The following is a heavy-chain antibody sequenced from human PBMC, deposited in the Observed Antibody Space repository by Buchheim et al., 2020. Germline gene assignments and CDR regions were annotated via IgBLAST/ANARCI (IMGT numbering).Heavy chain of an antibody. CDR1: GFTFSSYA. D-gene: IGHD4-17*01. CDR2: ISYDGSNK. J-gene: IGHJ5*02. CDR3: ARHDYGDYVGWFDP. V-gene: IGHV3-30*04. Sequence: QVQLVESGGGVVQPGRSLRLSCAASGFTFSSYAMHWVRQAPGKGLEWVAVISYDGSNKYYADSVKGRFTISRDNSKNTLYLQMTSLRAEDTAVYYCARHDYGDYVGWFDPWGQGTL.